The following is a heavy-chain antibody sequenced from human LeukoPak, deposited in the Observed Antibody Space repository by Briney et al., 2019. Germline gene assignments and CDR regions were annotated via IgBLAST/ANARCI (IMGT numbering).Heavy chain of an antibody. D-gene: IGHD6-13*01. CDR2: IYHSGST. Sequence: PSETLSLTCAVSGGSISSSNWWSWVRQPPGKGLEWIGEIYHSGSTNYNPSLKSRVTISVDTSKNQFSLKLSSVTAADTAVYYCASWSRAAAGAFDIWGQGTMVTVSS. CDR3: ASWSRAAAGAFDI. CDR1: GGSISSSNW. V-gene: IGHV4-4*02. J-gene: IGHJ3*02.